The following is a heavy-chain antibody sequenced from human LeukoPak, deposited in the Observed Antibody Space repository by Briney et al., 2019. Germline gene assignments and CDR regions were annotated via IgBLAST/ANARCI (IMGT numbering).Heavy chain of an antibody. CDR3: ERVVPDSYYYYYMDV. Sequence: SVKLSFKAAGGSFSNYAINWVRQAPGQGLEWMGGTIPIFGTANYAHKFQGRVKITADESTSTAYMELSSLRSEDTAVYYCERVVPDSYYYYYMDVWGKGTTVTV. CDR2: TIPIFGTA. D-gene: IGHD2-21*02. V-gene: IGHV1-69*13. CDR1: GGSFSNYA. J-gene: IGHJ6*03.